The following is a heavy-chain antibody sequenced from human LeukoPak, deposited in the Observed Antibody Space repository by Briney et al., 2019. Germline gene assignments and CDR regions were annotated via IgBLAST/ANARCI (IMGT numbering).Heavy chain of an antibody. Sequence: SETLSLTCTVSGGSISSYYWSWIRQPAGKGLESIGRIYTSGSTNYNPSLKSRVTMSVDTSKNQFSLKLSSVTAADTAVYYCASSISSGYYPDYWGQGTLVTVSS. CDR2: IYTSGST. D-gene: IGHD3-22*01. CDR1: GGSISSYY. V-gene: IGHV4-4*07. CDR3: ASSISSGYYPDY. J-gene: IGHJ4*02.